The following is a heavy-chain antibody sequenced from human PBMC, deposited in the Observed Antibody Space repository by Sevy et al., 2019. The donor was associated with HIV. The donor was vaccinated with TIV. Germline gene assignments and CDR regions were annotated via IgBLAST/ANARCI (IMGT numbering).Heavy chain of an antibody. CDR2: IIPIFGTA. Sequence: VKVSCKASGGTFSSYAISWVRQAPGQGLEWMGGIIPIFGTANYAQKFQGRVTITAAKSTSTAYMELSSLRSADTAVYYCAKYGPTGGAFDIWGQGTMVTVSS. CDR1: GGTFSSYA. CDR3: AKYGPTGGAFDI. J-gene: IGHJ3*02. D-gene: IGHD4-17*01. V-gene: IGHV1-69*06.